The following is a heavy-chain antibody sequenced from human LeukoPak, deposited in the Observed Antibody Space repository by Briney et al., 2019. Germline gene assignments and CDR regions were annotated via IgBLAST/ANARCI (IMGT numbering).Heavy chain of an antibody. CDR2: IYTSGST. Sequence: SETLSLTCTVSGGSISSGSYYWSWIRQPAGKGLEWIGRIYTSGSTNYNPSLKSRVTISVDTSKNQFSLKLSSVTAADTVVYYCASSPGVYFDYWGQGTLVTVSS. D-gene: IGHD3-10*01. V-gene: IGHV4-61*02. J-gene: IGHJ4*02. CDR1: GGSISSGSYY. CDR3: ASSPGVYFDY.